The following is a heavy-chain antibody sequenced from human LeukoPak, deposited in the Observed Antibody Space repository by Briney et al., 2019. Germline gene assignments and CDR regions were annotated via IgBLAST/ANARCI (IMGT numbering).Heavy chain of an antibody. CDR2: ISSSSSYI. CDR1: GFTFSSYS. V-gene: IGHV3-21*01. D-gene: IGHD1/OR15-1a*01. J-gene: IGHJ5*02. Sequence: GGSLRLSCAASGFTFSSYSMNWVRQAPGKGLEWVSSISSSSSYIYYADSVKGRFTISRDNAKNSLYLQMNSLRAEDTAVYYCAGDPRNKGFDRWGQGTLSPSPQ. CDR3: AGDPRNKGFDR.